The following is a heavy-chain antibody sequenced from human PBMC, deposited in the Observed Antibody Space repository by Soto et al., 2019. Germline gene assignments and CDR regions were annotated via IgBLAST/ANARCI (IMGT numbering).Heavy chain of an antibody. CDR2: IWYDGSNK. D-gene: IGHD3-3*01. CDR1: GFTFSSYG. Sequence: GGSLRLSCAASGFTFSSYGMHWVRQAPGKGLEWVAVIWYDGSNKYYADSVKGRFTISRDNSKNTLYLQMNSLRAEDTAVYYCARAYYDFWSGYYKKYYYGMDVWGQGTTVTVSS. V-gene: IGHV3-33*01. CDR3: ARAYYDFWSGYYKKYYYGMDV. J-gene: IGHJ6*02.